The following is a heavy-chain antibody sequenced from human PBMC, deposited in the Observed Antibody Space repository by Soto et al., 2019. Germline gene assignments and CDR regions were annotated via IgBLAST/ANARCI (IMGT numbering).Heavy chain of an antibody. V-gene: IGHV1-69*06. J-gene: IGHJ4*02. D-gene: IGHD2-2*02. CDR1: GSRFSNYV. CDR2: IIPIFNST. Sequence: QVQLVQSGAEVKTPGSSLKVSCKVSGSRFSNYVISWVRQAPGHGLEWLGRIIPIFNSTKYAQSFQGRVTITAEKSTRTASLKLSSLKSDDTAVYYCAREGRGKKAGYNGLVSLGYWGQGTLVTVSS. CDR3: AREGRGKKAGYNGLVSLGY.